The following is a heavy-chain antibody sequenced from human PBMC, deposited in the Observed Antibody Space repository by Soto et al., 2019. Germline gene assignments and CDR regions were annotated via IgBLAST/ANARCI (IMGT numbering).Heavy chain of an antibody. V-gene: IGHV4-30-4*01. CDR1: GGSISSGDYY. CDR3: ARDYYGSGSYYTCL. CDR2: IYYSGST. Sequence: PSETLSLTCTVSGGSISSGDYYWSWIRQPPGKGLEWIGYIYYSGSTYYNPSLKSRVTISVDTSKNQFSLKLSSVTAADTAVYYCARDYYGSGSYYTCLWGQGTLVAVSS. D-gene: IGHD3-10*01. J-gene: IGHJ4*02.